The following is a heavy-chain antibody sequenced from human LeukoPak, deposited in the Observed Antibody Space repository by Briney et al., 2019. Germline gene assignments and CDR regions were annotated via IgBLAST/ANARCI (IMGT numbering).Heavy chain of an antibody. Sequence: SETLSLTCTVSGGSISSGDYYWSWIRQPPGKGLEWIGYIYYSGSTYYNPSLKSRVTISVDTSKNQFSLKLSPVTAADTAVYYCAREGHSSSSGYWGQGTLVTVSS. CDR3: AREGHSSSSGY. V-gene: IGHV4-30-4*08. D-gene: IGHD6-6*01. CDR1: GGSISSGDYY. CDR2: IYYSGST. J-gene: IGHJ4*02.